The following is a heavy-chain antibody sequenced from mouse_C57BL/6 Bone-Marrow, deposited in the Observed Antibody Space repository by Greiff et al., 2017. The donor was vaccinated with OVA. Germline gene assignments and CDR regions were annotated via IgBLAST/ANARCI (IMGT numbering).Heavy chain of an antibody. D-gene: IGHD2-2*01. J-gene: IGHJ4*01. CDR2: IRNKANGYTT. Sequence: EVMLVESGGGLVQPGGSLSLSCAASGFTFTDYYMSWVRQPPGQALEWLGFIRNKANGYTTEYSASVKGRFTISRDNSQSILYLQMSALRAEDSAIYYGARNVRVGYPYYYSLDDWGKGTSATVSS. V-gene: IGHV7-3*01. CDR3: ARNVRVGYPYYYSLDD. CDR1: GFTFTDYY.